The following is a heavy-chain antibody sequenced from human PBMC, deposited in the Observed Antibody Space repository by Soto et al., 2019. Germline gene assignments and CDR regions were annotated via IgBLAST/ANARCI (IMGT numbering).Heavy chain of an antibody. V-gene: IGHV3-23*01. CDR2: ISGSGGST. J-gene: IGHJ4*02. Sequence: PWGSLRLSCAASGFTFSSYAMSWVRQAPGKGLEWVSAISGSGGSTYYADSVKGRFTISRDNSKNTLYLQMNSLRAEDTAVYYCAKENGYSSSWFEFDYWGQGTLVTVSS. CDR1: GFTFSSYA. CDR3: AKENGYSSSWFEFDY. D-gene: IGHD6-13*01.